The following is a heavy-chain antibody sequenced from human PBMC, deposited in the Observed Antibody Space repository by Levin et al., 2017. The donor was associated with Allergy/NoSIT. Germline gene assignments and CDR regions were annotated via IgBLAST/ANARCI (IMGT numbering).Heavy chain of an antibody. CDR3: TTEYSHGSLKYYFDF. Sequence: GGSLRLSCAASGFTFSNAWMTWVRQAPGKGLERVGRIKSESDGGTTEYTAPVKGRFTISRDDSKNTLYLQMNSLKTEDTAVYHCTTEYSHGSLKYYFDFWGQGTLVTVSS. V-gene: IGHV3-15*01. CDR2: IKSESDGGTT. J-gene: IGHJ4*02. D-gene: IGHD5-18*01. CDR1: GFTFSNAW.